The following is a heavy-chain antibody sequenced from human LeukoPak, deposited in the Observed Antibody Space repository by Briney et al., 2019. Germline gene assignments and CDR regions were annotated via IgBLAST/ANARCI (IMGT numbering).Heavy chain of an antibody. J-gene: IGHJ4*02. CDR2: IYYSGST. Sequence: SETLSLTCTVSGGSISSATHYWGWIRRPPGKGLEWIGNIYYSGSTYYNPSLKSPVTISVDTSQNQFSLNLTSVTAADTAVYYCARHHYGDRYFDYCGQGALVSASS. CDR3: ARHHYGDRYFDY. CDR1: GGSISSATHY. V-gene: IGHV4-39*01. D-gene: IGHD4-17*01.